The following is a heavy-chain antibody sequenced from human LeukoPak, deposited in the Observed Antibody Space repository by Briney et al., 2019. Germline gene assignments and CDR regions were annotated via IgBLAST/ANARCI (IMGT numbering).Heavy chain of an antibody. CDR2: IYYSGST. Sequence: SETLSLTCTVSGGSISSSSYYWGWIRQPPGKGLEWIGSIYYSGSTYYNPSLKSRVAISVDTSKNQFSLKLSSVTAADAAVYYCGESSKYYFDYWGQGTLVTVSS. CDR3: GESSKYYFDY. CDR1: GGSISSSSYY. D-gene: IGHD3-10*01. J-gene: IGHJ4*02. V-gene: IGHV4-39*01.